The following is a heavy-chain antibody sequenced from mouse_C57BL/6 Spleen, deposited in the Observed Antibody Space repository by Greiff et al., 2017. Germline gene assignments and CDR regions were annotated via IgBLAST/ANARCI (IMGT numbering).Heavy chain of an antibody. V-gene: IGHV1-82*01. Sequence: VHLVESGPELVKPGASVKISCKASGYAFSSSWMNWVKQRPGKGLEWIGRIYPGDGDTNYNGKFKGKATLTADKSSSTAYMQLSSLTSEDSAVYFCARFYDGYYAWFAYWGQGTLVTVSA. D-gene: IGHD2-3*01. J-gene: IGHJ3*01. CDR3: ARFYDGYYAWFAY. CDR1: GYAFSSSW. CDR2: IYPGDGDT.